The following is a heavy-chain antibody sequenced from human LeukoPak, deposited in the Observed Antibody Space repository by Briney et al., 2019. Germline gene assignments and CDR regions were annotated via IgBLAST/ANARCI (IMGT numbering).Heavy chain of an antibody. Sequence: ASVKVSCKASGGTFSSYAISWVRQAPGQGLEWMGGIIPIFGTANYAQKFQGRVTITADESTSTAYIELSSLRSEDTAVYYCARAPYDSSGYYYPGYYWGQGTLVTVSS. CDR1: GGTFSSYA. J-gene: IGHJ4*02. CDR3: ARAPYDSSGYYYPGYY. V-gene: IGHV1-69*01. D-gene: IGHD3-22*01. CDR2: IIPIFGTA.